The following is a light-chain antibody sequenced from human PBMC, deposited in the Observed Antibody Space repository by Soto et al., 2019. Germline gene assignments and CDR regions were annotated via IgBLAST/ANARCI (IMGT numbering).Light chain of an antibody. CDR3: QLYGTSPKT. V-gene: IGKV3-20*01. CDR2: GAS. J-gene: IGKJ1*01. Sequence: EIVLTQSPGTLSLSPGERATLSCRASETVAGSYLAWYQQKPGQAPRLLIHGASTRATGIADRFSGSGSGTDFTLTISRLEPEDFAVYYCQLYGTSPKTFGQGTKV. CDR1: ETVAGSY.